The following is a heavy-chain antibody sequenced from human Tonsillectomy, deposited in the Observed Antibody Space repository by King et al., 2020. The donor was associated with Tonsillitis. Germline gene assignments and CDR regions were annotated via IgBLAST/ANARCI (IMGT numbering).Heavy chain of an antibody. Sequence: QLVQSGAEVKKPGASVKVSCKASGYTFTSYGISWVRQAPGQGLEWMGWISAYNGNTNYAQKLQGRVTMTTDTSTSTAYMELRRLRSDDTAVYYCARDVTVLXQWLVHANDAVDIWGQGTMVTVSS. J-gene: IGHJ3*02. CDR2: ISAYNGNT. CDR3: ARDVTVLXQWLVHANDAVDI. V-gene: IGHV1-18*04. D-gene: IGHD6-19*01. CDR1: GYTFTSYG.